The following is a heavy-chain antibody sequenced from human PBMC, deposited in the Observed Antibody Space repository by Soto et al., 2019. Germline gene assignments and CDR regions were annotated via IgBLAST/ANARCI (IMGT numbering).Heavy chain of an antibody. D-gene: IGHD4-17*01. CDR2: FDPEDGET. CDR3: ATLRWLGRVWFDP. J-gene: IGHJ5*02. V-gene: IGHV1-24*01. Sequence: QVQLVQSGAEVKKPGASVKVSCKVSGYTLTELSMHWVRQAPGKGLEWMGGFDPEDGETIYAQKFQGRVTMTEGTSTDTAYMELSSLRSEDTAVYYCATLRWLGRVWFDPWGQGTLVTVSS. CDR1: GYTLTELS.